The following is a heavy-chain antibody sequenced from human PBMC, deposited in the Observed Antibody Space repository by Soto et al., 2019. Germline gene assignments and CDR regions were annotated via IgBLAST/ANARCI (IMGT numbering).Heavy chain of an antibody. V-gene: IGHV3-48*03. Sequence: GGSLRLSCAASGFTFSSYEMNWVRQAPGKGLEWVSYISSSGSTIFYAGSVKGRFTISRDNAKNSLYLQMNSLRAEDTAVYYCARDRGTVTTSYWGQGTLVTVSS. CDR2: ISSSGSTI. D-gene: IGHD4-4*01. J-gene: IGHJ4*02. CDR3: ARDRGTVTTSY. CDR1: GFTFSSYE.